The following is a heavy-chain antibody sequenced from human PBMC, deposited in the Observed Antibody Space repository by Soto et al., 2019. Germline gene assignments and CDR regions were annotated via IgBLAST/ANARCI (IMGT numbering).Heavy chain of an antibody. CDR3: ARWVPAAIDYYYYMDV. CDR2: IGAYNGNT. Sequence: ASVKVSCKASGYTFTSYGISWVRQAPGQGLEWMGWIGAYNGNTNYAQKLQGRVTMTTDTSTSTACMELRSLRSDDTAVYYCARWVPAAIDYYYYMDVWGKGTTVTVSS. J-gene: IGHJ6*03. D-gene: IGHD2-2*01. CDR1: GYTFTSYG. V-gene: IGHV1-18*01.